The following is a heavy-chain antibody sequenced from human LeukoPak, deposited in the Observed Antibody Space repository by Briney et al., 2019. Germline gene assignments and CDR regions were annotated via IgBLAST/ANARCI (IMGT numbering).Heavy chain of an antibody. Sequence: PSETLSLTCTVSGGSISSGSYYWSWIRQPAGKGLEWIGRIYTSGSTNYNPSLKSRVTISVDTSKNQFSLKLSSVTAADTAVYYCAREGVADSRQWDHQDYYDSSGYYYFDYWGQGTLVTVSS. CDR2: IYTSGST. V-gene: IGHV4-61*02. D-gene: IGHD3-22*01. CDR1: GGSISSGSYY. CDR3: AREGVADSRQWDHQDYYDSSGYYYFDY. J-gene: IGHJ4*02.